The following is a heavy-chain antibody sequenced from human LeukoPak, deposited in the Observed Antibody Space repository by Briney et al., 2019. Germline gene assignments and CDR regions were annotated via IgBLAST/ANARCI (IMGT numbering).Heavy chain of an antibody. CDR1: GFTFSSYA. V-gene: IGHV3-30*03. CDR2: ISFDGSNK. D-gene: IGHD4-17*01. Sequence: PGRSLRLSCAASGFTFSSYAMHWVRQAPGKGLEWVAVISFDGSNKYYADSVKGRFTISRDNSKNTLFLQTNSLRAEDTAVYYCAGLRGYWGQGTLVTVSS. CDR3: AGLRGY. J-gene: IGHJ4*02.